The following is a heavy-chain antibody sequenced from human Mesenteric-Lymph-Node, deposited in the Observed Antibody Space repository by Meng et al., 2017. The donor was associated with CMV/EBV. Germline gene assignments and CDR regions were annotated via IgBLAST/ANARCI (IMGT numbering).Heavy chain of an antibody. Sequence: SGPTLVKPTQTLTLTCTFSGFSLSTSGMRVSWIRQPPGKALEWLARIDWDDDKFYSTSLKTRLTISKDTSKNQVVLTMTNMDPVDTATYYCARDRLIAVAGNTYYYGMDVWGQGTTVTVSS. J-gene: IGHJ6*02. CDR2: IDWDDDK. D-gene: IGHD6-19*01. V-gene: IGHV2-70D*14. CDR3: ARDRLIAVAGNTYYYGMDV. CDR1: GFSLSTSGMR.